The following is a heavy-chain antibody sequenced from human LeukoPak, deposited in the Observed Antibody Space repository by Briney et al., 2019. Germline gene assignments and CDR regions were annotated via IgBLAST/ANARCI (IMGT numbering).Heavy chain of an antibody. CDR2: VYYRGNT. V-gene: IGHV4-39*07. Sequence: SETLSLTCILSGDSISGSSAYYWDWIRQPPGKGLEWIGSVYYRGNTYYNPSLRSRVTMSMDTSKNQFSMKLNSVTAADTAIYYCARASFQYDSWFDPWGQGTLVTVSS. J-gene: IGHJ5*02. CDR1: GDSISGSSAYY. CDR3: ARASFQYDSWFDP. D-gene: IGHD2-8*01.